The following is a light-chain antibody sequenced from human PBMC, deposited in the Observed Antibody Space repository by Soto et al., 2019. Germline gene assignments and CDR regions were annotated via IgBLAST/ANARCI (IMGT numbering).Light chain of an antibody. CDR3: ISYAGSNAYV. CDR2: DVI. Sequence: QSVLTQPPSAPGSPGQSVTISCTGTSSDVGGYNYVSWYQQHPGKAPKLMIYDVIKRPSGVPDRFSGSKSGNTASLAVSGLQAEDEADSFCISYAGSNAYVFGTGTKVTVL. J-gene: IGLJ1*01. CDR1: SSDVGGYNY. V-gene: IGLV2-8*01.